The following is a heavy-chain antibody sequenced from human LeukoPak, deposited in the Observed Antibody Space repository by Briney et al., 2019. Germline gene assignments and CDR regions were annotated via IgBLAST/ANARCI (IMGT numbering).Heavy chain of an antibody. CDR3: ASAYYYDSSRVDY. V-gene: IGHV3-21*01. CDR1: GFTFSSYS. J-gene: IGHJ4*02. D-gene: IGHD3-22*01. CDR2: ISSSSYI. Sequence: PGGSLRLSCAASGFTFSSYSMNWVRQAPGKGLEWVSSISSSSYIYYADSVKGRFTISRDNAKNSLYLQMNSLRAEDTAVYYCASAYYYDSSRVDYWGQGTLVTVSS.